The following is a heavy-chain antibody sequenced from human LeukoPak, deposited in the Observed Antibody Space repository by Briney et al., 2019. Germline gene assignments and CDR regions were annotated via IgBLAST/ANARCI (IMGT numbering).Heavy chain of an antibody. J-gene: IGHJ3*02. Sequence: GESLKISCKGSGYSFTSYWIGWVRPMPGKGLEWMGIIYPGDSDTRYSPSFQGQVTISADKSISTAYLQWSSLKASDTAMYYCARLMITFGGVIVIPGHAFDIWGQGTMVTVSS. CDR2: IYPGDSDT. D-gene: IGHD3-16*02. V-gene: IGHV5-51*01. CDR3: ARLMITFGGVIVIPGHAFDI. CDR1: GYSFTSYW.